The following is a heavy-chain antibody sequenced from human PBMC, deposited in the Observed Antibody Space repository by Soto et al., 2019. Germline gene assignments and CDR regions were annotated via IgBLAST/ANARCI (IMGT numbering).Heavy chain of an antibody. CDR2: ISYDGSNK. D-gene: IGHD3-22*01. J-gene: IGHJ4*02. V-gene: IGHV3-30*18. CDR3: AKQDTMIVVVISPLDY. Sequence: QVQLVESGGGVVQPGRSLRLSCAASGFTFSSYGMHWVRQAPGKGLEWVAVISYDGSNKYYADSVKGRFTISRDNSKNTLYLQMNSLRAEDTAVYYCAKQDTMIVVVISPLDYWGQGTLGTVSS. CDR1: GFTFSSYG.